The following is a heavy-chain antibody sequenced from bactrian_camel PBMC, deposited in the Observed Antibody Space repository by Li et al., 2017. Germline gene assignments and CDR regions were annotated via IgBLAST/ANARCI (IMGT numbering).Heavy chain of an antibody. D-gene: IGHD4*01. CDR3: AKPYSDYGRTPYNY. Sequence: HVQLVESGGGLVQPGGSLRLSCAASGFTFSRYAMSWVRQAPGKGLEWVPSIRPDGSYTYYIDSVKGRFTISRDNAKNTVYLQMNSLKTEDTAMYYCAKPYSDYGRTPYNYWGQGTQVTVS. CDR2: IRPDGSYT. V-gene: IGHV3S6*01. CDR1: GFTFSRYA. J-gene: IGHJ4*01.